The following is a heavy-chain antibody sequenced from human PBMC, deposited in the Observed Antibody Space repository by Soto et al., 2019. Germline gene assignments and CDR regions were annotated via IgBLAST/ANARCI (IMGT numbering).Heavy chain of an antibody. Sequence: PGGSLRLSCSASGFTFSSYAMHWVRQAPGKGLEYVSAISSSGGSTYYADSVKGRFTISRDNSKNTLYLQMNSLRGEDTAVYYCARRYFDCFPPDAFDIWGQGTTVTVSS. D-gene: IGHD3-9*01. CDR3: ARRYFDCFPPDAFDI. CDR1: GFTFSSYA. J-gene: IGHJ3*02. CDR2: ISSSGGST. V-gene: IGHV3-64D*08.